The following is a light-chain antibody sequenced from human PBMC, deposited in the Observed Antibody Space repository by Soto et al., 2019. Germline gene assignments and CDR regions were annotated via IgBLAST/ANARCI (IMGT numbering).Light chain of an antibody. CDR2: DVN. CDR1: SSDIGGFTF. J-gene: IGLJ1*01. V-gene: IGLV2-14*03. Sequence: QSALTQPASVSGSPGQSITISCTGTSSDIGGFTFVSWYQQHPGKVPKLMIFDVNRRPSGVSDRFSGSKSGNTASLTISGLQAEDEGDYYCSSYTSSSTHVFGSGTMLTVL. CDR3: SSYTSSSTHV.